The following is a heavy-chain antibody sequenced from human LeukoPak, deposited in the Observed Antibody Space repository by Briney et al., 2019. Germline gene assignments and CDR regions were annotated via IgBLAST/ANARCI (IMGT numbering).Heavy chain of an antibody. CDR2: IYSGGST. Sequence: GGSLRLSCAASGFTVSSNYMSWVRQAPGKGLEWVSVIYSGGSTYYADSVKGRFTISRHNSKNTLYLQMNSLRSDDTAVYYCARDLSGGYYLDYWGQGTLVTVSS. CDR3: ARDLSGGYYLDY. V-gene: IGHV3-53*04. J-gene: IGHJ4*02. D-gene: IGHD1-26*01. CDR1: GFTVSSNY.